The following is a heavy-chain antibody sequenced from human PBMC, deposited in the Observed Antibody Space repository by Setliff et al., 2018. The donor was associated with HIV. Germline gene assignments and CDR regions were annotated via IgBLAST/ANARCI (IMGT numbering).Heavy chain of an antibody. CDR3: ARDLGATNAFDS. D-gene: IGHD5-12*01. Sequence: SVKVSCKASGGTFSSYAISWVRQAPGQGLEWMGGIIPIFGTANYAQKFQGRVTITADESTSTAYMELSSLRSEDTAVYYCARDLGATNAFDSWGQGTMVTVSS. CDR2: IIPIFGTA. J-gene: IGHJ3*02. V-gene: IGHV1-69*13. CDR1: GGTFSSYA.